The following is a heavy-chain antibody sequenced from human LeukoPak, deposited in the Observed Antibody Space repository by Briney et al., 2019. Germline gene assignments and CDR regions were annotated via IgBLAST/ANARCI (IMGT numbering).Heavy chain of an antibody. Sequence: SETLSLTCTVSGGSISSGSYYWSWIRQPAGKGLEWIGRIYTSGRTNYNPSLKSRVTISVDTSKNQFSLKLSSVTAADTAVYYCASSIAAAGEYWGQGTLVTVSS. D-gene: IGHD6-13*01. CDR2: IYTSGRT. CDR1: GGSISSGSYY. V-gene: IGHV4-61*02. J-gene: IGHJ4*02. CDR3: ASSIAAAGEY.